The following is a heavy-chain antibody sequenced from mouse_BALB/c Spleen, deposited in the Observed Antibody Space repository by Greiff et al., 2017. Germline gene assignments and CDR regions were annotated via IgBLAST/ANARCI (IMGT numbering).Heavy chain of an antibody. CDR1: GYTFSSYW. D-gene: IGHD1-2*01. V-gene: IGHV1-9*01. Sequence: QVQLQQSGAELMKPGASVKISCKATGYTFSSYWIEWVKQRPGHGLEWIGEILPGSGSTNYNEKFKGKATFTADTSSNTAYMQLSSLTSEDSAVYYCARSKFITTAHWYFDVWGAGTTVTVSS. CDR3: ARSKFITTAHWYFDV. J-gene: IGHJ1*01. CDR2: ILPGSGST.